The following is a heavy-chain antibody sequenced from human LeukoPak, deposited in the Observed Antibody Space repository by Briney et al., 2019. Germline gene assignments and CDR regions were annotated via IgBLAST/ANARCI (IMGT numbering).Heavy chain of an antibody. D-gene: IGHD3-10*01. Sequence: GGSLRLSCAASGFTFSSYSMNWVRQAPGKGLERVSYISSSSSTIYYADSVKGRFTISRDNAKNSLYLQMNSLRAEDTAVYYCAREVTMVRGVIIPPYFDYWGQGTLVTVSS. CDR1: GFTFSSYS. V-gene: IGHV3-48*01. CDR2: ISSSSSTI. CDR3: AREVTMVRGVIIPPYFDY. J-gene: IGHJ4*02.